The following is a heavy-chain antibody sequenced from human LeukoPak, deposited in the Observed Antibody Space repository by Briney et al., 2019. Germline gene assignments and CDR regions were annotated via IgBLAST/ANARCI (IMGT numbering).Heavy chain of an antibody. J-gene: IGHJ6*03. CDR2: INPNSGGT. CDR3: ARYDPGYYYMDV. V-gene: IGHV1-2*02. D-gene: IGHD1-1*01. CDR1: GYTFTGYY. Sequence: ASVKVSCKASGYTFTGYYMHWVRQAPGQGLEWMGLINPNSGGTNYAQKFQGRVTVTRDTSISTAYMELSRLRSDDTAVYYCARYDPGYYYMDVWGKGTTVTVSS.